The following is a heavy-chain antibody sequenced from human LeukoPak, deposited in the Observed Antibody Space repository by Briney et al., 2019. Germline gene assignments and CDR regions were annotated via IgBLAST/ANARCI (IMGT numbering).Heavy chain of an antibody. J-gene: IGHJ5*02. V-gene: IGHV4-39*01. CDR1: GGSISTSGYY. CDR2: IFYSGST. CDR3: ADRRYGNQFDP. D-gene: IGHD4-17*01. Sequence: SETLSLTCTVSGGSISTSGYYWGWIRQPPGKGLEWIGSIFYSGSTFYNPSLKSRVTISVDTSKNQFSLKLSSVTAADTAVYYCADRRYGNQFDPWGQGTLVTVSS.